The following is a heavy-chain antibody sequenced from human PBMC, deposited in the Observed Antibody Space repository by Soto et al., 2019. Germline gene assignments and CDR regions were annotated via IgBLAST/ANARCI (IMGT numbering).Heavy chain of an antibody. Sequence: SETLSLTCTVSGGSISSDENYWTWIRQTPGKGLEWIGHISYSGSTYYSPSLKSRVTISVDRSKNQFSLKLSSVTAADTAVYYCARSGYYSYYFDYWGQGTLVTVSS. V-gene: IGHV4-30-4*01. CDR1: GGSISSDENY. D-gene: IGHD3-22*01. CDR3: ARSGYYSYYFDY. J-gene: IGHJ4*02. CDR2: ISYSGST.